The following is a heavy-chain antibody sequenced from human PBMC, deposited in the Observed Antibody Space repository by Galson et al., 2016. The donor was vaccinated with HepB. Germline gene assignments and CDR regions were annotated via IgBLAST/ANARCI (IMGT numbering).Heavy chain of an antibody. CDR3: ARDINWGLDY. CDR2: INHDSSAM. J-gene: IGHJ4*02. V-gene: IGHV3-48*02. CDR1: GFTFSAYP. Sequence: SLRLSCAASGFTFSAYPMNWVRQAPGKGLEWVSHINHDSSAMNYALSMKDRFTIPRYNAKNSLFLQMDSLSDEDTAVYYCARDINWGLDYWGQGILVTVSS. D-gene: IGHD7-27*01.